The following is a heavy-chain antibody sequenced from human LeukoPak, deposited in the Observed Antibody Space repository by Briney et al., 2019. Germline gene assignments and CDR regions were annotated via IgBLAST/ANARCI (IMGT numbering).Heavy chain of an antibody. CDR2: IYYSGST. CDR3: ARGATPDPFDP. J-gene: IGHJ5*02. D-gene: IGHD1-26*01. Sequence: PSETLSLTCTVSGGSISSGDYYWSWIRQPPGKGLEWIGYIYYSGSTYYNPSLKSRVTISVGTSKNQFSLKPSSVTAADTAVYYCARGATPDPFDPWGQGTLVTVFS. V-gene: IGHV4-30-4*08. CDR1: GGSISSGDYY.